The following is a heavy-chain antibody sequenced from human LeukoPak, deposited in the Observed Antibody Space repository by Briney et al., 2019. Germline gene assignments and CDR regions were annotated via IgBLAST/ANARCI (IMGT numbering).Heavy chain of an antibody. Sequence: ASVKVSCKASGYTFITYGTIWVRRAPGPGIEWMGWITPYKGNTKYAQKRQGRITMTTYTSTSTAYMELRSLRSDDTAVYYCAREGYCSCGSWHYGIIDFWGQGTLVTVSS. CDR2: ITPYKGNT. V-gene: IGHV1-18*01. CDR3: AREGYCSCGSWHYGIIDF. CDR1: GYTFITYG. J-gene: IGHJ4*02. D-gene: IGHD2-15*01.